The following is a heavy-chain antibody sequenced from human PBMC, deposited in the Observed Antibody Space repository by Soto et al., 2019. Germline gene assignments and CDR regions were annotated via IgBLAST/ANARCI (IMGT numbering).Heavy chain of an antibody. Sequence: QVQLLQSGAEVKKPGSSVKVSCKASGGTFSSYAISWVRQAPGQGLEWMGGSIPSCGTANYAQKFQGRVTITADESTSTAYMELSSLRSADTAVYYCARDPRQSYYYYGMDVWGQVTTVTVSS. CDR2: SIPSCGTA. J-gene: IGHJ6*02. D-gene: IGHD4-4*01. CDR3: ARDPRQSYYYYGMDV. V-gene: IGHV1-69*01. CDR1: GGTFSSYA.